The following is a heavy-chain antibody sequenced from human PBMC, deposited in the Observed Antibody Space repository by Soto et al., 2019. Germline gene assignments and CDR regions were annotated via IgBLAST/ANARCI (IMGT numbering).Heavy chain of an antibody. CDR2: IYYSGST. Sequence: PSETLSLTCTVSGGSISSGGYYWSWIRQHPGKGLEWIGYIYYSGSTYYNPSLKSRVTISVDTSKNQFSLKLSSVTAADTAVYYCARANFGVVILDNWFDPWGQGTLVTVSS. D-gene: IGHD3-3*01. CDR3: ARANFGVVILDNWFDP. J-gene: IGHJ5*02. CDR1: GGSISSGGYY. V-gene: IGHV4-31*03.